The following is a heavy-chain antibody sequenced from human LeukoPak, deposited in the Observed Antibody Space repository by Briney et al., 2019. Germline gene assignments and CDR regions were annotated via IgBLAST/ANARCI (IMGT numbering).Heavy chain of an antibody. J-gene: IGHJ6*02. CDR3: AKAPIKYCSGGSCPSGDYSGMDV. D-gene: IGHD2-15*01. Sequence: PGGSLRLSCAASGFTFSSYAMSWVRQAPGKGLEWVSAISGSGGSTYYADSVKGRFTISRDNSKNTLYLQMNSLRAEDTAVYYCAKAPIKYCSGGSCPSGDYSGMDVWGQGTTVTVSS. CDR2: ISGSGGST. CDR1: GFTFSSYA. V-gene: IGHV3-23*01.